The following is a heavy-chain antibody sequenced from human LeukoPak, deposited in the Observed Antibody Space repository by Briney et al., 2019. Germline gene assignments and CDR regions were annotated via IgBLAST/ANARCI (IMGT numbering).Heavy chain of an antibody. CDR3: ARDRRSTLALPGNYFDY. Sequence: GGSLRLSCAASAFTFSSYSMNWVRQAPGKGLEWVSFISTSSSYIHYADSVKGRFTISRDNAKNSLYLQMNSLRAEDTAVYYCARDRRSTLALPGNYFDYWGQGTLVTVSS. J-gene: IGHJ4*02. D-gene: IGHD2-15*01. CDR1: AFTFSSYS. CDR2: ISTSSSYI. V-gene: IGHV3-21*01.